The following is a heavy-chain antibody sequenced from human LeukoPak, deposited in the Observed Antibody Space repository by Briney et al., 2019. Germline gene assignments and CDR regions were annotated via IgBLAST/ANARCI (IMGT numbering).Heavy chain of an antibody. J-gene: IGHJ4*02. Sequence: GRSLRLSCAASGFTFSSYGMHWVRQAPGKGLEWVAVISYDGSNKYYADSVKGRFTISRDNSKNTLYLQMNSPGADDTGVYYCAIELAACCYFDYWGQGTLVTVSS. CDR1: GFTFSSYG. CDR3: AIELAACCYFDY. D-gene: IGHD2-15*01. V-gene: IGHV3-30*03. CDR2: ISYDGSNK.